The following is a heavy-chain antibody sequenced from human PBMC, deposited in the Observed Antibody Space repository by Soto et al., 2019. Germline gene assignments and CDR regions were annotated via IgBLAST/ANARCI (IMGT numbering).Heavy chain of an antibody. D-gene: IGHD3-3*01. CDR3: AREGGDFWSGYYRGVSSHIDY. Sequence: ASVKVSCKASGYTFTSYGISWVRQAPGQGLEWMGWISAYNGNTNYAQKLQGRVTMTTDTSTSTAYMELRSLRSDDTAVYYCAREGGDFWSGYYRGVSSHIDYWGQGTLVTVSS. V-gene: IGHV1-18*01. CDR2: ISAYNGNT. CDR1: GYTFTSYG. J-gene: IGHJ4*02.